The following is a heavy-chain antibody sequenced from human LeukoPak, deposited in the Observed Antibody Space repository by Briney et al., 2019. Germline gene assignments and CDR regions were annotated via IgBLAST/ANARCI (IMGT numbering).Heavy chain of an antibody. J-gene: IGHJ3*02. V-gene: IGHV3-48*01. CDR1: GFTFSSYS. D-gene: IGHD6-13*01. CDR3: ARVMLYSSSWYSSLGLNGAFDI. CDR2: ISSSSSTI. Sequence: HPGGSLRLSCAASGFTFSSYSMNWVRQAPGKGLEWVSYISSSSSTIYYADSVKGRFTISRDNAKNSLYLQMNSLRAEDTAVYYCARVMLYSSSWYSSLGLNGAFDIWGQGTMVTVSS.